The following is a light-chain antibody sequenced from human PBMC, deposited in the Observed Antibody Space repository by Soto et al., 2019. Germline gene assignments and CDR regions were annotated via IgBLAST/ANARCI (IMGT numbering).Light chain of an antibody. V-gene: IGLV2-14*01. CDR3: SSYTTRSTLV. Sequence: QSALTQPASVSGSPGQSITISCTGTSSDVGAYDFVSWYQHSPGKAPKLVTFAVTHRPPGISDRFSGSKSANTASLTISGLQAADEAFYYCSSYTTRSTLVFGGGTKLTVL. J-gene: IGLJ2*01. CDR2: AVT. CDR1: SSDVGAYDF.